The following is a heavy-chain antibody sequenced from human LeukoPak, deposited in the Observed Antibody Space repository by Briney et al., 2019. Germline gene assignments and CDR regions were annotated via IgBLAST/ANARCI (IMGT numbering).Heavy chain of an antibody. D-gene: IGHD4/OR15-4a*01. CDR1: GFTFSSYT. Sequence: GGSLRLSCAASGFTFSSYTMNWVRQAPGKGLVWVSLIESDGSRTNYAESVKGRFTISRDNAKNTLYLQMNSLRAEDTAVYYCARRGLSGALDYWGQGTLVTVSS. J-gene: IGHJ4*02. CDR2: IESDGSRT. CDR3: ARRGLSGALDY. V-gene: IGHV3-74*01.